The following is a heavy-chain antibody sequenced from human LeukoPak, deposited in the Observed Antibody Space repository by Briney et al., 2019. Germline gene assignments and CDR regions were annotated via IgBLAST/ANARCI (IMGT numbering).Heavy chain of an antibody. V-gene: IGHV3-30*18. CDR1: GFTSSSYG. CDR2: ISYDGNNK. D-gene: IGHD6-25*01. CDR3: AKLVGSTSNFDY. Sequence: GGSLRLSCAASGFTSSSYGMHWVRQAPGKGLEWVAVISYDGNNKYYADSVKGRFTISRDNSKNTLYLQMNSLRAEDTAVYYCAKLVGSTSNFDYWGQGTLVTVSS. J-gene: IGHJ4*02.